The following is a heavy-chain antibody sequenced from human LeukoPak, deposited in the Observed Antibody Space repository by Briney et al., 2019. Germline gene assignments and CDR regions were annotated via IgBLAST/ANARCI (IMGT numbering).Heavy chain of an antibody. Sequence: ASVKVSCKASGYTFTSYDINWVRHATGQGLEWMGWMNPNSGYTGYEQKFQGRVTMTRDTSTSTAYMELSSLRSEDTAVYYCARGGSSYNDEHEEFDYWGQGTVVTVSS. CDR3: ARGGSSYNDEHEEFDY. D-gene: IGHD3-22*01. CDR2: MNPNSGYT. V-gene: IGHV1-8*01. J-gene: IGHJ4*02. CDR1: GYTFTSYD.